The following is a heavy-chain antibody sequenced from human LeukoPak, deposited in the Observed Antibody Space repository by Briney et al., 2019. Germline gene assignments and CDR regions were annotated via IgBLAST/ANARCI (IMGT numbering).Heavy chain of an antibody. CDR3: ARDYYYDSSGYWDYYFDY. Sequence: GGSLRLSCAASGFTFSRFGMHWVRQAPGKGLEWVAVIWYDGSNKYYANSVKGRFTISRDNSKNTLYLEMNSLRSEDTAVYYCARDYYYDSSGYWDYYFDYWGQGTLVSVSS. D-gene: IGHD3-22*01. V-gene: IGHV3-33*01. J-gene: IGHJ4*02. CDR1: GFTFSRFG. CDR2: IWYDGSNK.